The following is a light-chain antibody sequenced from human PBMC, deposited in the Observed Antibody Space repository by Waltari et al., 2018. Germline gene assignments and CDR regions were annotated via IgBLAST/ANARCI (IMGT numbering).Light chain of an antibody. CDR2: DSS. Sequence: EIVLTQSPGTLSLSPGERATLSCRASQSVSRTLAWYQQKPGQAPRLLIYDSSSRAAGIPDRFSGRGSGTDFSLTISRLGPEDFGVYYCQKYGTLPATFGQGTKVEI. CDR3: QKYGTLPAT. V-gene: IGKV3-20*01. CDR1: QSVSRT. J-gene: IGKJ1*01.